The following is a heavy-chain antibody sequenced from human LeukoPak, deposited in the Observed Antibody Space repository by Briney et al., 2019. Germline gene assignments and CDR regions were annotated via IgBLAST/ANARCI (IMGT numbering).Heavy chain of an antibody. D-gene: IGHD2-21*01. CDR3: AKDLAACGGDCYDAFDI. CDR1: GFTFSSCA. CDR2: ISGSGGST. J-gene: IGHJ3*02. Sequence: PGGSLRLSCAASGFTFSSCAMSWVRQAPGKGLEWVSAISGSGGSTYYADSVKGQFTISRDNSKNTLYLQMNSLRAEDTAVYYCAKDLAACGGDCYDAFDIWGQGTMVTVSS. V-gene: IGHV3-23*01.